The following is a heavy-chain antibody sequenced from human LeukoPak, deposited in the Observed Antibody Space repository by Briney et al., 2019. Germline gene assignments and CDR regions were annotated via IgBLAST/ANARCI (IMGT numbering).Heavy chain of an antibody. V-gene: IGHV1-69*05. CDR1: GGTFSNYA. J-gene: IGHJ3*02. CDR3: ARELHTSDAFDI. CDR2: IIPIFGTA. Sequence: ASVKVSCKASGGTFSNYAISWVREAPGQGLEWMGRIIPIFGTANYAQKFQGRVTITTDESTSTAYMELSSLRSEDTAVYYCARELHTSDAFDIWGQGTMVTVSS.